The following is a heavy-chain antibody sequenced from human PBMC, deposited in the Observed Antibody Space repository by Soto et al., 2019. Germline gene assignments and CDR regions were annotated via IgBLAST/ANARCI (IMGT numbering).Heavy chain of an antibody. CDR1: GFTFSSYA. CDR3: ARWRDPTITGIRD. D-gene: IGHD5-12*01. CDR2: ISYDGSNK. V-gene: IGHV3-30-3*01. Sequence: GGSLRLSCAASGFTFSSYAMHWVRQAPGKGLEWVAVISYDGSNKYYADSVKGRFTISRDNSKNTLYLQMNSLRAEDTAVYYCARWRDPTITGIRDWGQGTLVTVSS. J-gene: IGHJ4*02.